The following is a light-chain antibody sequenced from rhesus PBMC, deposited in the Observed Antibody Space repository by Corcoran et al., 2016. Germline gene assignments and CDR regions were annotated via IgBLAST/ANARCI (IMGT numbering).Light chain of an antibody. CDR1: ENVNNY. Sequence: DIQMTQSPSSLSASVGDRVTITCRASENVNNYLNWYQQKPGKAPKLLIYKSSTLQSGVPSRFSGSGSGTDYTFTISSLQPEDVATYYCQHGYGTLTFGGGNKVELK. CDR2: KSS. V-gene: IGKV1-74*01. J-gene: IGKJ4*01. CDR3: QHGYGTLT.